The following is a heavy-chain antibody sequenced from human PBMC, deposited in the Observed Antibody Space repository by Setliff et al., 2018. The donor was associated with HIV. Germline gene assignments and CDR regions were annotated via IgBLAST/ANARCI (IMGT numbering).Heavy chain of an antibody. CDR2: VYFSGRA. CDR3: ARRASPPSGPYSQYYMDV. J-gene: IGHJ6*03. CDR1: GGSFSGYY. V-gene: IGHV4-34*01. Sequence: KPSETLSLTCAVYGGSFSGYYWSWIRQPPGKGLEYIGSVYFSGRAYYNPSLKSRVTISIDTSKNQFSLKLTSVTAADTAVYYCARRASPPSGPYSQYYMDVWGRGTSVTVSS. D-gene: IGHD2-21*01.